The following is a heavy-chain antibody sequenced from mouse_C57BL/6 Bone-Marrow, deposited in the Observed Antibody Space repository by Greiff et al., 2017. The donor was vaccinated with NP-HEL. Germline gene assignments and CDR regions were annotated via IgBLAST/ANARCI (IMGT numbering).Heavy chain of an antibody. CDR1: GYTFTSYW. Sequence: QVQLQQPGAELVMPVASVKLSCKASGYTFTSYWMHWVKQRPGQGLEWIGEIDPSDSYTNYNQKFKGKSTLTVDKSSSTAYMQLSSLTSEDSAVYYCARRDYDTSYFDYWGQGTTLTVSS. CDR3: ARRDYDTSYFDY. CDR2: IDPSDSYT. D-gene: IGHD2-4*01. J-gene: IGHJ2*01. V-gene: IGHV1-69*01.